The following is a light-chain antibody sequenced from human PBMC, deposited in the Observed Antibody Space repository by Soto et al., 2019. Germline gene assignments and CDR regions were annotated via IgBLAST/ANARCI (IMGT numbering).Light chain of an antibody. CDR1: GSDIGAYKF. Sequence: QSALAQPPSASGSPGQSVTISCTGSGSDIGAYKFVSWYQQHPGKAPKLMIFGVTERPSGVPDRFSGSKSGNTASLTVSGLQADDVAIYYCYSYAGRNIWVFGGGTKVTVL. CDR2: GVT. V-gene: IGLV2-8*01. J-gene: IGLJ3*02. CDR3: YSYAGRNIWV.